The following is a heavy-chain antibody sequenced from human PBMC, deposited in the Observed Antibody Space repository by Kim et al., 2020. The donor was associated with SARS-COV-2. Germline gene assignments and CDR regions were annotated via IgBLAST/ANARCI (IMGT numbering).Heavy chain of an antibody. CDR2: IWYDGSNK. J-gene: IGHJ6*02. D-gene: IGHD2-2*01. CDR3: ARDAHCSSTSCYHYYYYYGMDV. CDR1: GFTFSSYG. V-gene: IGHV3-33*01. Sequence: GGSLRLSCAASGFTFSSYGMHWVRQAPGKGLEWVAVIWYDGSNKYYADSVKGRFTISRDNSKNTLYLQMNSLRAEDTAVYYCARDAHCSSTSCYHYYYYYGMDVWGQGTTVTVSS.